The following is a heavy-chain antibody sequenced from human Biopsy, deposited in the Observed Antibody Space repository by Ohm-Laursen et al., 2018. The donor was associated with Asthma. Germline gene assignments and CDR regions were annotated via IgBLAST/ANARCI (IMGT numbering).Heavy chain of an antibody. V-gene: IGHV4-34*01. CDR2: INHRGST. J-gene: IGHJ3*01. CDR3: ARSPYYYGLLGPTRGFGVYAV. D-gene: IGHD3-10*01. Sequence: SETLSLTCAVYGGSFSNYYWTWLRQPPGKGLVWLGEINHRGSTNYNPSLKSRVTLSVDTYKNQSSVKLRSVTAADTAVYYCARSPYYYGLLGPTRGFGVYAVWGHGTLVTVSS. CDR1: GGSFSNYY.